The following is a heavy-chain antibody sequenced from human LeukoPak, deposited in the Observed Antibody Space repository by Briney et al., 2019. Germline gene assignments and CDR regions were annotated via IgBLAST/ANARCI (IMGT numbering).Heavy chain of an antibody. J-gene: IGHJ6*03. V-gene: IGHV3-53*01. CDR3: ARASGMVRGVISYYYYMDV. Sequence: GGSLRLSCAASAFSVSSNHVSWVRQPPGKGLEWVSITYSGGSTYYADSVKGRFTISRDNSKNTLYLQMNSLRAEDTAVYYCARASGMVRGVISYYYYMDVWGKGTTVTVSS. CDR1: AFSVSSNH. D-gene: IGHD3-10*01. CDR2: TYSGGST.